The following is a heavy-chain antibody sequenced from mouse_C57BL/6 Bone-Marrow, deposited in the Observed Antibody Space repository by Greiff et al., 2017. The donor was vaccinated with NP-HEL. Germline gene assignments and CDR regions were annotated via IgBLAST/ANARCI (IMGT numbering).Heavy chain of an antibody. CDR1: GYAFSSYW. V-gene: IGHV1-80*01. CDR3: ARGDYGSSRFGYAMDY. D-gene: IGHD1-1*01. J-gene: IGHJ4*01. Sequence: QVQLQQSGAELVKPGASVKISCKASGYAFSSYWMNWVKERPGKGLEWIGQIYPGDGDTTYNGKFKGKATLTADKSSSPAYMQVSSLTSEDSAVYFCARGDYGSSRFGYAMDYWGQGTSVTVSS. CDR2: IYPGDGDT.